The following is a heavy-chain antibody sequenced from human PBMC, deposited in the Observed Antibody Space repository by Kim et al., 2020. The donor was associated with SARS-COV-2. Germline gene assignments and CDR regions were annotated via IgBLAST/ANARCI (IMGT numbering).Heavy chain of an antibody. Sequence: SETLSLTCTVSGGSISSYYWSWIRQPPGTGLEWMGYIYYSGSTNYNPSLKRRGTISVDTSKNQFSLKLSSVTAADTAVYYCARDFPYYYDSSGYYDAFDIWGQGTMVTVSS. D-gene: IGHD3-22*01. V-gene: IGHV4-59*01. CDR1: GGSISSYY. CDR3: ARDFPYYYDSSGYYDAFDI. CDR2: IYYSGST. J-gene: IGHJ3*02.